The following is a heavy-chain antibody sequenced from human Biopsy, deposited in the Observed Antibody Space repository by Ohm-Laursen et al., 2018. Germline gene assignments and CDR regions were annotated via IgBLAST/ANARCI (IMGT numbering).Heavy chain of an antibody. D-gene: IGHD3-3*01. CDR1: GGTFSNYA. Sequence: VKISCNASGGTFSNYAISWVRQAPGEGLEWMGGIIAVSGLVNYAPKFQGRVSITADKSTTTAYMELSSLKSEDTAVYYCATPFQYYDSWGGYPPFDHWGQGTLVTVSS. V-gene: IGHV1-69*10. CDR3: ATPFQYYDSWGGYPPFDH. CDR2: IIAVSGLV. J-gene: IGHJ4*02.